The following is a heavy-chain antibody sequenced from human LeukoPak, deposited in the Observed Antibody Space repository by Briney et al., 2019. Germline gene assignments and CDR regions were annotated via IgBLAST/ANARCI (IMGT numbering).Heavy chain of an antibody. CDR1: GFTFSSYG. J-gene: IGHJ4*02. D-gene: IGHD3-22*01. CDR3: AKDRAIEDYYDSSGYGDY. V-gene: IGHV3-30*02. Sequence: PGGSLRLSCAASGFTFSSYGMHWVRQAPGKGLEWVAFIRYDGSNKYYADSVKGRFTISRDNSKNTLYLQMNSLRAEDTAVYYCAKDRAIEDYYDSSGYGDYWGQGTLVTVSS. CDR2: IRYDGSNK.